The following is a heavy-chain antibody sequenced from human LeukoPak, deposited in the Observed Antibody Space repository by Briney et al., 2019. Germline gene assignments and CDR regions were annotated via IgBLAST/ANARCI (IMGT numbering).Heavy chain of an antibody. V-gene: IGHV3-23*01. Sequence: GGSLRLSCAASGFTFSSYAMSWVRQAPGKGLEWVSGISGSGTSTYYADSVKGRFTISRDNSKNTLYLQMNSLRAEDTAVYYCAKVHLGGYSSSYYDLSYFDYWGQGTPVTVSS. CDR3: AKVHLGGYSSSYYDLSYFDY. CDR2: ISGSGTST. D-gene: IGHD6-13*01. J-gene: IGHJ4*02. CDR1: GFTFSSYA.